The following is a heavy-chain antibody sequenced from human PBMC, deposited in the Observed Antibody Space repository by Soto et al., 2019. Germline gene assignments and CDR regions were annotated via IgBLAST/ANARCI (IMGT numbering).Heavy chain of an antibody. Sequence: SETLSLTCTVSGGSISSSSYYWGWLRQPPGKGLEWIGSTYYSGSTYYNPSLKSRVTISVDTSKNQFSLKLSSVTAADTAVYYCARHEGNYYGSGSYQSSHWDYYGMDVWGQGTTVT. D-gene: IGHD3-10*01. CDR2: TYYSGST. J-gene: IGHJ6*02. V-gene: IGHV4-39*01. CDR3: ARHEGNYYGSGSYQSSHWDYYGMDV. CDR1: GGSISSSSYY.